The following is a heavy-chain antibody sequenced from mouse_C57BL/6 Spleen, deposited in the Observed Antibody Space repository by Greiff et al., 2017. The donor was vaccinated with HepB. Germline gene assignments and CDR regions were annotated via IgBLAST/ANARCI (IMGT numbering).Heavy chain of an antibody. CDR1: GYTFTSYW. J-gene: IGHJ2*01. D-gene: IGHD2-2*01. CDR3: ARKEDYGYEGY. V-gene: IGHV1-50*01. CDR2: IDPSDSYT. Sequence: QVQLKQPGAELVKPGASVKLSCKASGYTFTSYWMQWVKQRPGQGLEWIGEIDPSDSYTNYNQKFKGKATLTVDTSSSTAYRQLSSLTSEDSAVYYCARKEDYGYEGYWGQGTTLTVSS.